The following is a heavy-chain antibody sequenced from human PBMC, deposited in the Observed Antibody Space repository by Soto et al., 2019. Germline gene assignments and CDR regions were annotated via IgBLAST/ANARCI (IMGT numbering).Heavy chain of an antibody. Sequence: SETLSLTCAVSGGSISSSNWWSWVRQPPGKGLEWIGEIYHSGSTNYKPSLKRRVTISVDKSKNQFSLTLSSVTAADTAVYYCARVMRSGTHFDYWGQGTLVTVSS. V-gene: IGHV4-4*02. CDR3: ARVMRSGTHFDY. CDR1: GGSISSSNW. D-gene: IGHD3-10*01. CDR2: IYHSGST. J-gene: IGHJ4*02.